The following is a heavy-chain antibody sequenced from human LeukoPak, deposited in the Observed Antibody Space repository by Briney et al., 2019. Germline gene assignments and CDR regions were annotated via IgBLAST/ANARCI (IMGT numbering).Heavy chain of an antibody. Sequence: SETLSLTCTVSGGSISSSSYYWGWIRQPPGKGLEWIGSIYYSGSTYYNPSLKSRVTISVDTSKNQFSLKLSSVTAADTAVYYCARRPGYSGGVSAASDAFDIWGQGTMVTVSS. CDR2: IYYSGST. J-gene: IGHJ3*02. V-gene: IGHV4-39*01. CDR3: ARRPGYSGGVSAASDAFDI. CDR1: GGSISSSSYY. D-gene: IGHD6-19*01.